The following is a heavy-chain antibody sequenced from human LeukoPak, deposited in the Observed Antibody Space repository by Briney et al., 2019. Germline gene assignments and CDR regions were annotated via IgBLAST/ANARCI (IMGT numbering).Heavy chain of an antibody. V-gene: IGHV4-38-2*02. CDR3: ARAGVETATIVDY. CDR1: GYSISSGYY. D-gene: IGHD5-24*01. Sequence: SETLSLTCTVSGYSISSGYYWGWIRQPPGKGLEWIGSIYHSGSTYYNPSLKSRVTISVDTSKNQFSLKLSSVTAADTAVYYCARAGVETATIVDYWGQGTLVTVSS. J-gene: IGHJ4*02. CDR2: IYHSGST.